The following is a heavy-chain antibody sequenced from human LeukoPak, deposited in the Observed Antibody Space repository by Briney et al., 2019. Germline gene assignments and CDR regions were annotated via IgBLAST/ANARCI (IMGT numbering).Heavy chain of an antibody. CDR1: SGLISSYY. Sequence: PSDTLTLTCTVCSGLISSYYGRCIRQPAGKGLEWIGRIYTSGSTNYNPSLKSRVTMSLDTSKNQFSLKLSSVTAADTDVYYCARGREWLRAFDIWGQGTMVTVSS. V-gene: IGHV4-4*07. CDR2: IYTSGST. CDR3: ARGREWLRAFDI. J-gene: IGHJ3*02. D-gene: IGHD3-3*01.